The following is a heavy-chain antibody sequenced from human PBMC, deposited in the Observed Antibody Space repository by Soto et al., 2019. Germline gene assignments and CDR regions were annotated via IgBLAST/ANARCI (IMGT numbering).Heavy chain of an antibody. Sequence: QITLQESGPTLVKPTQTLTLTCTFSGFSFTTAGVAVGWIRQTPGGALEWLTLIYYNDDRRFSPSLKTRLTITVDTSKNQLVLSLTNVDPGDTATYFCAHSDGGYEIIYFDFWGQGIPVTVSS. V-gene: IGHV2-5*01. J-gene: IGHJ4*02. D-gene: IGHD5-12*01. CDR2: IYYNDDR. CDR1: GFSFTTAGVA. CDR3: AHSDGGYEIIYFDF.